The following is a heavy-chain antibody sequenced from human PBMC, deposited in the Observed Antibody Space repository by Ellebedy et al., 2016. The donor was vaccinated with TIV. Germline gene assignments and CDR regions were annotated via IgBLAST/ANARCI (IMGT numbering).Heavy chain of an antibody. CDR2: ISYDGNNK. V-gene: IGHV3-30-3*01. CDR3: AREGYYDSRGFDI. J-gene: IGHJ3*02. Sequence: GESLKISCAASGFTFSSYTMHWVRQAPGKGLECVAVISYDGNNKYYAESVTGRFTISRDNSKSMLSLQMNSLRAEDTAVYYCAREGYYDSRGFDIWGQGTMVTVSS. CDR1: GFTFSSYT. D-gene: IGHD3-22*01.